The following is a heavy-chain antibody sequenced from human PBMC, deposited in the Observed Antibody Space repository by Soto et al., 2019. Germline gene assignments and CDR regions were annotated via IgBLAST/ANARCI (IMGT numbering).Heavy chain of an antibody. J-gene: IGHJ5*02. CDR3: ARGDIPVAGLKSPTRFGSLDP. Sequence: GGSLRLSCAASGFTFSNYDMHWVRQATGKGLEWVSVIGATGDTYYQGSVQGRFTISRENAKNSLYLQMNSLRAEDTAVYYCARGDIPVAGLKSPTRFGSLDPWGQGTLVTVSS. V-gene: IGHV3-13*01. D-gene: IGHD6-19*01. CDR2: IGATGDT. CDR1: GFTFSNYD.